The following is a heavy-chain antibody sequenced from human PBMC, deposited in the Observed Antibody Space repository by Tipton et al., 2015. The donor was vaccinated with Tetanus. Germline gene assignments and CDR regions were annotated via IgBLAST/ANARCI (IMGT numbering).Heavy chain of an antibody. CDR1: GITVSGNY. Sequence: QLVQSGGGLIQPGGSLKLSCAASGITVSGNYWSWVRQAPGKGLEWVSLLYTDGRTYYADSVKGRFTISRDNSKNTLYLQMHSLRAEDAAVYYCAKTSPMSRSWPGLFHPWGQGTLVTVSS. V-gene: IGHV3-53*01. J-gene: IGHJ5*02. CDR3: AKTSPMSRSWPGLFHP. CDR2: LYTDGRT. D-gene: IGHD6-13*01.